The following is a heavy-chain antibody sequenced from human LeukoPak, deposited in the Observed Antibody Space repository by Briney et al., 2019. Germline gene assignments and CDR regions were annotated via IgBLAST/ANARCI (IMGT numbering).Heavy chain of an antibody. V-gene: IGHV4-4*09. J-gene: IGHJ4*02. Sequence: SETLSLTCTVSGGSISSYYWSWIRQPPGKGLEWIGYIYTSGSTNYNPSLKSRVTISVDTSKNQFSLKPSSVTAADTAVYYCARTIGSYYPSFDYWGQGTLVTVSS. CDR1: GGSISSYY. CDR3: ARTIGSYYPSFDY. D-gene: IGHD1-26*01. CDR2: IYTSGST.